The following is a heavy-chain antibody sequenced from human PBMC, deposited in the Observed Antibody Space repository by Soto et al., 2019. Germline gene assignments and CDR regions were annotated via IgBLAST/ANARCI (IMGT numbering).Heavy chain of an antibody. D-gene: IGHD3-10*01. CDR3: GRSVSGSTGGYFDY. V-gene: IGHV2-26*01. CDR2: IFSKDKK. CDR1: GIPLSEDTMG. Sequence: QVTLKESGPVLVKPTETLTLTCTVSGIPLSEDTMGVGWIRQPPGKALEWLAHIFSKDKKMYIAESLKTRPSISQDTSKSQVGLTMTNLDPFDTATYYRGRSVSGSTGGYFDYWGQGILVTVSS. J-gene: IGHJ4*02.